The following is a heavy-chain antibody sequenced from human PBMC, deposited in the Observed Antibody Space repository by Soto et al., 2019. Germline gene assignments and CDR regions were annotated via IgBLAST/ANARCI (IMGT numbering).Heavy chain of an antibody. J-gene: IGHJ6*03. CDR3: ARVWFFGVVNYMDV. D-gene: IGHD3-3*01. Sequence: QVQLQESGPGLVKPSQTLSLTCTVSGGSISSGGYYWSWIRQHPGKGLEWIGYIYYSGSTYYNPSLKSRVTISVDTSKNQFSLKLSSVTAADTAVYCCARVWFFGVVNYMDVWGKGTTVTVSS. V-gene: IGHV4-31*03. CDR1: GGSISSGGYY. CDR2: IYYSGST.